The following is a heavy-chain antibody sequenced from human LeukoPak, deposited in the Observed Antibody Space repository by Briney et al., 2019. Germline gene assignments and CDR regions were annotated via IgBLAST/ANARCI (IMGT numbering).Heavy chain of an antibody. CDR2: IKRDGTEI. V-gene: IGHV3-7*01. D-gene: IGHD2-21*01. Sequence: GGSLRLSCAASGFTFSSYWMSWVRQAPGKGLEWVAKIKRDGTEIYYVDSVRGRFTISKDNAKNSVYLQMNSLRAEDTAVYYCARSLWPEDYWGQGILVTVSS. J-gene: IGHJ4*02. CDR1: GFTFSSYW. CDR3: ARSLWPEDY.